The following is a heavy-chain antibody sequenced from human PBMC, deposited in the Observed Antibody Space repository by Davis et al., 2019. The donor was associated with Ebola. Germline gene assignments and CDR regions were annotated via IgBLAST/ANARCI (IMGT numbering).Heavy chain of an antibody. CDR2: ISYDGSNK. CDR3: ANHRGEGY. CDR1: GFTSSSYS. Sequence: GGSLRLSWPASGFTSSSYSMNWVRQAPGKGLEWVAVISYDGSNKYYADSVKGRFTISRDNSKNTLYLQMNSLRAEDTAVYYCANHRGEGYWGQGTLVTVSS. V-gene: IGHV3-30*18. J-gene: IGHJ4*02. D-gene: IGHD3-16*01.